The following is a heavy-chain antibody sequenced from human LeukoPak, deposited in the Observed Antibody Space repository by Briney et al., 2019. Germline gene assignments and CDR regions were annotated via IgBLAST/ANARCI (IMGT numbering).Heavy chain of an antibody. J-gene: IGHJ5*02. D-gene: IGHD2-15*01. V-gene: IGHV5-51*01. Sequence: GESLKISCKGSGYSFTSYWIGWVRQMPGKGLEWMGIIYPGDSDTRYSPSFQGQVTISADKSISTAYLQWSSLKASDTAMYYCARGGIDCSGGSCYLVWFDPWDQGTLVTVSS. CDR1: GYSFTSYW. CDR2: IYPGDSDT. CDR3: ARGGIDCSGGSCYLVWFDP.